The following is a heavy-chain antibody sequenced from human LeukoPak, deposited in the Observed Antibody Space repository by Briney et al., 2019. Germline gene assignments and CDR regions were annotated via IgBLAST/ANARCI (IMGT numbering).Heavy chain of an antibody. CDR1: EFTFSNYG. D-gene: IGHD5-24*01. V-gene: IGHV3-30*02. CDR3: AKDGYNYSDY. CDR2: IRYDGSNK. Sequence: GGSLRLSCAASEFTFSNYGMHWVRQDPGKGLEWVAFIRYDGSNKDYADSVKGRFTISRDNSKNTLYLQMNSLRAEDTAVYYCAKDGYNYSDYWGQGTLVTVSS. J-gene: IGHJ4*02.